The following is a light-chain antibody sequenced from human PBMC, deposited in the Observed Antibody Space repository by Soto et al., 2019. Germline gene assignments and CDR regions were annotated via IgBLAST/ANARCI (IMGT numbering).Light chain of an antibody. V-gene: IGKV2-28*01. CDR2: LGS. CDR3: MQALQTPVT. CDR1: QSLLHSDGQNS. Sequence: DIVMTQSPLSLPVTPGEPASISCRSSQSLLHSDGQNSLAWYLQKTGRSPQLLIYLGSNRASGVPDRFSGSASGTDFTLNISRVEADDVGVYYCMQALQTPVTFGQGTRLEIK. J-gene: IGKJ5*01.